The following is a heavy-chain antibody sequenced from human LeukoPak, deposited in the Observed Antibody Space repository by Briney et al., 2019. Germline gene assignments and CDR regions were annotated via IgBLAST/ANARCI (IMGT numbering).Heavy chain of an antibody. J-gene: IGHJ3*02. CDR3: AKERELLAGYDAFDI. D-gene: IGHD1-26*01. V-gene: IGHV3-23*01. CDR1: GFTFSSYA. CDR2: ISSGDRT. Sequence: GGSLRLSCAASGFTFSSYAMNWVRQAPGKGLEWVAGISSGDRTFHAESVKGRFTISRDKSKDTLYLQMNSLRAEDTAVYYCAKERELLAGYDAFDIWGQGTMVTVSS.